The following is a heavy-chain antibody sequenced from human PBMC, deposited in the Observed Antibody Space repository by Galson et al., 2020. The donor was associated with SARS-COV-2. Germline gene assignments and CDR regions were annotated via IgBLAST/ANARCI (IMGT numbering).Heavy chain of an antibody. J-gene: IGHJ4*02. CDR2: IFPGDSDT. CDR1: GYTLTSYW. CDR3: ARFSERDPAFDF. D-gene: IGHD1-26*01. V-gene: IGHV5-51*01. Sequence: GESLKISCQVSGYTLTSYWIGWVRQMPGKGLEYMGIIFPGDSDTRYNPSFQGQVTISADRSISTTYIQWSSLKASDTAIYYCARFSERDPAFDFWGQGTLVNVST.